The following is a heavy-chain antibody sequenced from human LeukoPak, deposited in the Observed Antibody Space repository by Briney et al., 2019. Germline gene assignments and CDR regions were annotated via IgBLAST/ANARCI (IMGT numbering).Heavy chain of an antibody. CDR3: ATKTGSGTSYSPFDF. CDR1: GFTFSSSA. J-gene: IGHJ4*02. CDR2: ISGSGGST. Sequence: GRSLRLSCAASGFTFSSSAMSWARQAPGKGLEWVSAISGSGGSTYYADSVKGRFTISRDNSKNTLYLQMNSLRAEDTAIYYCATKTGSGTSYSPFDFWGQGTLVTVSS. D-gene: IGHD3-10*01. V-gene: IGHV3-23*01.